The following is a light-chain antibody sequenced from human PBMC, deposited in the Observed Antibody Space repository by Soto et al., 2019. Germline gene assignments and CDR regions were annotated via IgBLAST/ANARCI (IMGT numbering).Light chain of an antibody. CDR3: AAWDDSLSGVV. Sequence: QSVLTQPPSASGTPGQRVTISCSGSSSNIGSNYVYWYQQLPGTAPKLLIYRNNHRPSGVPDRFSVSNSGSSASLAISGLRSEDEADYYCAAWDDSLSGVVFGAGTKLTVL. CDR1: SSNIGSNY. J-gene: IGLJ2*01. CDR2: RNN. V-gene: IGLV1-47*01.